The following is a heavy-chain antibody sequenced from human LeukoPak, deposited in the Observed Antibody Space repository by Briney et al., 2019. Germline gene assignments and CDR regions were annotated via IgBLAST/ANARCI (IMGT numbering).Heavy chain of an antibody. CDR2: INTDGSST. CDR3: AKDHVGIVVVPAAMGSNWFDP. D-gene: IGHD2-2*01. V-gene: IGHV3-74*01. CDR1: GFTFSSYW. Sequence: GGSLRLSCAASGFTFSSYWMHWVRQAPGKGLVWVSRINTDGSSTSYADSVKGRFTISRDNAKNTLYLQMNSLRAEDTAVYYCAKDHVGIVVVPAAMGSNWFDPWGQGTLVTVSS. J-gene: IGHJ5*02.